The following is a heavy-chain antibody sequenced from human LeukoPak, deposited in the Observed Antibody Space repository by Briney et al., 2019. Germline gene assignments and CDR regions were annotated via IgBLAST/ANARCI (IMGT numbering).Heavy chain of an antibody. Sequence: GGSLRLSCAASGFTFSSYGMHWVRQAPGKGLEWVAFIRYDGSNKYYADSVKGRFTISRDNSKNMLYLQMNSLRAEDTAVYYCAKDRRLGYYYYYMDVWGKGTSVTVSS. V-gene: IGHV3-30*02. CDR2: IRYDGSNK. J-gene: IGHJ6*03. CDR3: AKDRRLGYYYYYMDV. CDR1: GFTFSSYG. D-gene: IGHD6-19*01.